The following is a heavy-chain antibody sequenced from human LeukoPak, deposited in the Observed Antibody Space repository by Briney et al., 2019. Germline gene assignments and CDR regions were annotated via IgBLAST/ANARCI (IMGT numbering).Heavy chain of an antibody. CDR2: INPNSGDT. V-gene: IGHV1-2*02. CDR3: ARNSPAFDI. CDR1: GYTFTDYY. Sequence: ASVKVSCKASGYTFTDYYMHWVRQAPGQGLEWMGWINPNSGDTNYAQNFQGRVTMTRDTSISTVYMELSRLRSDDTAVYYRARNSPAFDIWGQGTKVTVSS. J-gene: IGHJ3*02. D-gene: IGHD2-21*01.